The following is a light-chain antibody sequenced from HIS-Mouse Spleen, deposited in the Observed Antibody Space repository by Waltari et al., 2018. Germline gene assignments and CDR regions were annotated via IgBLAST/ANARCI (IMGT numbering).Light chain of an antibody. CDR3: QAWDSSTVV. J-gene: IGLJ2*01. V-gene: IGLV3-1*01. CDR1: KLGDKY. Sequence: SYELTQPPSVSVSPGQTASITCSGDKLGDKYACWYQQKPGQSPVLVIYQDSKRPSGMPGRFSGSNSGNTATLTISGTQAMDEADYDCQAWDSSTVVFGGGTKLTVL. CDR2: QDS.